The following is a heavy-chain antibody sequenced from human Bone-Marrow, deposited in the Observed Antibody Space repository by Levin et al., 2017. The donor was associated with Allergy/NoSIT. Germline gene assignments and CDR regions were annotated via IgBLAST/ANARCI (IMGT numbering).Heavy chain of an antibody. V-gene: IGHV4-39*02. CDR1: GVSISSSTSY. CDR3: ARDVNSISWFKT. J-gene: IGHJ5*02. CDR2: IIYSGST. Sequence: SETLSLTCTVSGVSISSSTSYWGWIRRPPGRELEWIGSIIYSGSTYYNPSLKSRVTISIDTSKRQISLTLSSVTAADTAIYYCARDVNSISWFKTWGQGTLVTVSS. D-gene: IGHD6-13*01.